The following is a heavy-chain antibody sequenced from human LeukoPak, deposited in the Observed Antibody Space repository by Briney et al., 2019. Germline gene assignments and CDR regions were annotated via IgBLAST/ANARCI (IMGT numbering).Heavy chain of an antibody. CDR3: ARDEARRIAVAVAAFDI. J-gene: IGHJ3*02. V-gene: IGHV1-69*13. CDR1: GGTFSSYG. Sequence: SVKVCCKASGGTFSSYGISWVRQAPGQGLEWMGGSIPIFGTANYAQKFQGRVTITADESTSTAYMELSSLRSEDTAVYYCARDEARRIAVAVAAFDIWGQGTMVTASS. D-gene: IGHD6-19*01. CDR2: SIPIFGTA.